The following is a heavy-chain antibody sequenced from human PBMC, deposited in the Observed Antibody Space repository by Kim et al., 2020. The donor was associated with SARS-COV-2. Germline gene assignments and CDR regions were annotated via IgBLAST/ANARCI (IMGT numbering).Heavy chain of an antibody. Sequence: GESLKISCKGSGYSFTSYWNGWGRQMPGKGLEWMGIIYPGDSDTRYSPSFQGQVTISADKSISTAYLQWSSLKASDPAMYYCARHTGRGNYYYYGMDVRGQGTTVTVSS. J-gene: IGHJ6*02. V-gene: IGHV5-51*01. CDR1: GYSFTSYW. CDR3: ARHTGRGNYYYYGMDV. CDR2: IYPGDSDT. D-gene: IGHD3-10*01.